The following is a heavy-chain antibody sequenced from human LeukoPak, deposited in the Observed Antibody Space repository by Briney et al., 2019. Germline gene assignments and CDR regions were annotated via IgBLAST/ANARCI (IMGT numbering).Heavy chain of an antibody. CDR2: IYPGDSDT. CDR1: GYSFTTCW. CDR3: ARRVDTAMTKGSFDY. J-gene: IGHJ4*02. Sequence: KGGESLKISCKGSGYSFTTCWIAWVRQMPGKGLEWMGIIYPGDSDTRYSPSFQGQVTISADKSISTAYLQWSSLKASDTAMYYCARRVDTAMTKGSFDYWDQGTLVTVSS. D-gene: IGHD5-18*01. V-gene: IGHV5-51*01.